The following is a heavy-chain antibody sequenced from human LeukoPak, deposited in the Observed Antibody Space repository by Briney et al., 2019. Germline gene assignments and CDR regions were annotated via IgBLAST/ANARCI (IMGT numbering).Heavy chain of an antibody. V-gene: IGHV3-48*03. CDR2: ISSSGSTI. J-gene: IGHJ6*04. D-gene: IGHD3-10*02. Sequence: PGGSLRLSCAPSGFTFSSYEMNGGREAPGEGLEWGSYISSSGSTIYYADSVKGRFTISRDNAKNSLYLQMNSLRAEDTAVYYCAELGITMIGGVWGKGTTVTISS. CDR1: GFTFSSYE. CDR3: AELGITMIGGV.